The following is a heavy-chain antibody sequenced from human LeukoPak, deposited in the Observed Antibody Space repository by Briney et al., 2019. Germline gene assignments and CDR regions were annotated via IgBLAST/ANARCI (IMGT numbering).Heavy chain of an antibody. V-gene: IGHV4-39*07. D-gene: IGHD5-18*01. CDR3: WYGYLNYYYYMDV. Sequence: PSETLSLTCTVSRGSIRNSNYYWGWIRQPPGKGLEWIGSIFYDGSSDYNPSLKSRVTISVDTSKNQFSLKLSSVTAADTAVYYCWYGYLNYYYYMDVWGKGTTVTVSS. CDR2: IFYDGSS. J-gene: IGHJ6*03. CDR1: RGSIRNSNYY.